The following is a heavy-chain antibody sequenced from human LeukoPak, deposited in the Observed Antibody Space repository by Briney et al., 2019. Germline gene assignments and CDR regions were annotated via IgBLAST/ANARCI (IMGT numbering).Heavy chain of an antibody. J-gene: IGHJ4*02. D-gene: IGHD2-2*01. CDR3: ARLVVVPAARQDY. V-gene: IGHV4-39*01. CDR2: IYYSGST. Sequence: SETLSLTCTVSGGSISSSSYYWGWIRQPPGKGLEWIGSIYYSGSTYYNPSLKSRVTISVDTSKNQFSLKLSSVTAADTAAYYCARLVVVPAARQDYWGQGTLVTVSS. CDR1: GGSISSSSYY.